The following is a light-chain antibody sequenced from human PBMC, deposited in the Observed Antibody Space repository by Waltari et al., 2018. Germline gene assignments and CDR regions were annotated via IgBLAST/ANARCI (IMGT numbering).Light chain of an antibody. CDR2: EGS. V-gene: IGLV2-23*01. J-gene: IGLJ3*02. CDR1: SSDVGSYNL. Sequence: QSALTQPASVSGSPGQSITISCPGTSSDVGSYNLFSWYQQHPGKAPKLMIYEGSKRPSGVSKRFSGSKSGNTASLTISVLQAEDEADYYCCSYAGSSTWVFGGGTKLTVL. CDR3: CSYAGSSTWV.